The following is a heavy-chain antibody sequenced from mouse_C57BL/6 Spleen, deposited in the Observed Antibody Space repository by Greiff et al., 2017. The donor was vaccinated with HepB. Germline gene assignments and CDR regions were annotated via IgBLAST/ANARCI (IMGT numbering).Heavy chain of an antibody. CDR3: ARRRDGGAMDY. Sequence: QVQLQQPGAELVRPGSSVKLSCKASGYTFTSYWMHWVKQRPIQGLEWIGNIDPSDSETHYNQKFKDKATLTVDKSSSTAYMQLSSLTSEDSAVYYCARRRDGGAMDYWGQGTSVTVSS. CDR1: GYTFTSYW. CDR2: IDPSDSET. V-gene: IGHV1-52*01. D-gene: IGHD3-3*01. J-gene: IGHJ4*01.